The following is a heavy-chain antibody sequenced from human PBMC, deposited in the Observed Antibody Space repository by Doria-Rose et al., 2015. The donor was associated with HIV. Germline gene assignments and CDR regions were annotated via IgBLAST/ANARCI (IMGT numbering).Heavy chain of an antibody. CDR3: ARIKSSRWYHKYYFDF. D-gene: IGHD6-13*01. V-gene: IGHV2-26*01. CDR1: GVSLSSPGMG. J-gene: IGHJ4*02. Sequence: SGPVLVKPTETLTLTCTVSGVSLSSPGMGVSWIRQPPGKALEWLANIFSDDERSYTTSLKSRLTISSGTSKSQVVLTMTDMDPVDTATYYCARIKSSRWYHKYYFDFWGQGTLAIVAA. CDR2: IFSDDER.